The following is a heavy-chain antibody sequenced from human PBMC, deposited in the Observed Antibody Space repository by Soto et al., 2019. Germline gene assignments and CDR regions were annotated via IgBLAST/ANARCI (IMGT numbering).Heavy chain of an antibody. V-gene: IGHV3-23*01. Sequence: EVQLLESGGGLVQPGGSLRLSCAASGFTFSSYAMNWVRQAPGKGLEWVSVISGSGDSTDYADSVKGRFTISRDKSQITLYLPMTSLRAEDTAVYYCASRSSGWFFDYWGQGTLVTVSS. CDR3: ASRSSGWFFDY. D-gene: IGHD6-19*01. J-gene: IGHJ4*02. CDR2: ISGSGDST. CDR1: GFTFSSYA.